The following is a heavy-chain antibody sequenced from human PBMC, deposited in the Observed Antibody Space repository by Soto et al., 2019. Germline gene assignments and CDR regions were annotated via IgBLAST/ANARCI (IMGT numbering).Heavy chain of an antibody. D-gene: IGHD3-3*01. CDR2: ISYDGSNK. CDR1: GFTFSSYG. Sequence: GGSLRLSCAASGFTFSSYGMHWVRQAPGKGLEWVAVISYDGSNKYYADSVKGRFTISRDNSKNTLYLQMNSLRAEDTAVYYCAKDPRYYDFWSGYLSLSYYYYYGMDVWGQGTTVTVSS. J-gene: IGHJ6*02. CDR3: AKDPRYYDFWSGYLSLSYYYYYGMDV. V-gene: IGHV3-30*18.